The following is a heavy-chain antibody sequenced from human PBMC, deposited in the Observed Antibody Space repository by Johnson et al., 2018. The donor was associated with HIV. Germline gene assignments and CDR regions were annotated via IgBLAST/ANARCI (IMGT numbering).Heavy chain of an antibody. J-gene: IGHJ3*02. CDR3: AKDVVVAASGDAFDI. CDR1: GFTFSSYA. D-gene: IGHD2-15*01. V-gene: IGHV3-30-3*01. CDR2: ISYDGSNI. Sequence: QVQLVESGGGLVQPGGSLRLSCAASGFTFSSYALHWVRQAPGKGLEWVALISYDGSNIYYADSVKGRFTISRDNSKNTLYLQMNSLRAEDTAVYYCAKDVVVAASGDAFDIWGQGTMVTVSS.